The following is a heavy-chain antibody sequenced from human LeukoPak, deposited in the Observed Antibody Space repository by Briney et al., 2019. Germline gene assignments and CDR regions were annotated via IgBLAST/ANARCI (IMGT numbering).Heavy chain of an antibody. V-gene: IGHV3-73*01. CDR3: VRGAASGSYYGLGV. Sequence: GGSLRLSCAASGFTFSDSTMHWVRQASGKGLEWVGRIRNKANNYATAYATSVKGRFTLSRDDSKNTAYLQMNSLKTEDTALYYCVRGAASGSYYGLGVWGQGATVTVSS. CDR1: GFTFSDST. J-gene: IGHJ6*02. CDR2: IRNKANNYAT. D-gene: IGHD1-26*01.